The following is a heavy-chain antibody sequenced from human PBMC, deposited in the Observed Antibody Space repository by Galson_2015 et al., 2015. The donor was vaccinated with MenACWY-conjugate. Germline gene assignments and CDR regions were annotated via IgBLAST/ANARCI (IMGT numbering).Heavy chain of an antibody. J-gene: IGHJ2*01. D-gene: IGHD6-19*01. CDR1: EFTLSNYW. CDR2: IKQDGSEK. Sequence: SLILSCAASEFTLSNYWMTWVRQAPWKRLERGAKIKQDGSEKTYVDSVKGRFTISRDNAKNSLYLQMNSLRAEDTAVYYCATEYSRGWYFWYFDLWGRGTLVTVSS. CDR3: ATEYSRGWYFWYFDL. V-gene: IGHV3-7*03.